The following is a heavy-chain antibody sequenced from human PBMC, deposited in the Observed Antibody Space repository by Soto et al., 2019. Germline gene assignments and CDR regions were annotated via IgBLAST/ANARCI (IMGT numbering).Heavy chain of an antibody. CDR2: IHYSGST. V-gene: IGHV4-59*01. D-gene: IGHD3-10*01. J-gene: IGHJ5*02. Sequence: QVQLQESGPGLVKPSETLSLTCTVSGGSISTYYWSWIRQPPGKGLEWIGYIHYSGSTYFNPSLKSRVTMSLDMSRNQLSLQLKSVTAADTAVYYSARESAGSHKNNGFDPWGQGTLVTVSS. CDR1: GGSISTYY. CDR3: ARESAGSHKNNGFDP.